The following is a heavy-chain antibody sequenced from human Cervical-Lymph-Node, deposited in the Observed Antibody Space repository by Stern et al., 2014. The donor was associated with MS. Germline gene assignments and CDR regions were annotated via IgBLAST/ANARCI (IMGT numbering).Heavy chain of an antibody. CDR1: GFTFSDYY. CDR2: IRRSGNTI. V-gene: IGHV3-11*01. Sequence: VHLVESGGGLVKPGGSLRLSCAASGFTFSDYYMSWIRQAPGKGLEWGSYIRRSGNTIYYADSVKGRFAISRDNAKNSLYLQMNSLRAEDTAVYYCARPGSSWGSGMDVWGQGTTVTVSS. CDR3: ARPGSSWGSGMDV. J-gene: IGHJ6*02. D-gene: IGHD6-13*01.